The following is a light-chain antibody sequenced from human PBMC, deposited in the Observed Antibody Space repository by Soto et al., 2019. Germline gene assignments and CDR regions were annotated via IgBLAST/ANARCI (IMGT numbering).Light chain of an antibody. CDR2: CAS. V-gene: IGKV3-20*01. CDR1: QSVSSSY. Sequence: EIVLTQSPGTLSLSPGERATLSCRASQSVSSSYLAWYQQKPGQAPRLLIYCASSRATGIPDRFSGSGSGTDFTLTISRLEPEDFAVYYCQQYGRSPLTFGGGTKVEMK. J-gene: IGKJ4*01. CDR3: QQYGRSPLT.